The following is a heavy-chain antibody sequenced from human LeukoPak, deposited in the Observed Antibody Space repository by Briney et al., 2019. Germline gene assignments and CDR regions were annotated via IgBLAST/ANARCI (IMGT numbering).Heavy chain of an antibody. CDR1: GYTFTSYA. CDR3: ASEKVTYYYYYGMDV. CDR2: INAGNGNT. J-gene: IGHJ6*02. Sequence: ASVKVSCKASGYTFTSYAMHWVRQAPGQRLEWMGWINAGNGNTKYSQKFQGRVTITRDTSASTAYMELSSLRSEDTAVYYCASEKVTYYYYYGMDVWGQGTTVTVSS. V-gene: IGHV1-3*01. D-gene: IGHD2-21*02.